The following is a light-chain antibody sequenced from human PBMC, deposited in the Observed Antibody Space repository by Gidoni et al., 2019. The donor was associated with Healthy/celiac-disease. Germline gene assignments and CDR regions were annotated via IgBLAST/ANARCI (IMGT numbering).Light chain of an antibody. J-gene: IGKJ4*01. CDR2: GAS. CDR1: QSVSSSY. V-gene: IGKV3-20*01. CDR3: QQYGSSPPLT. Sequence: EIVLTQSPGTLSLSPGERATLSCRASQSVSSSYLAWYQQKPGQAPRLLISGASSRATGIPDRCSGSGSGTDVTLTISRLEPEDVAVYYCQQYGSSPPLTFXGXTKVEIK.